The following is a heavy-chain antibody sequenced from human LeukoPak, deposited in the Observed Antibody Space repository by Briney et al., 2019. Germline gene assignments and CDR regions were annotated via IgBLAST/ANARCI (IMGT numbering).Heavy chain of an antibody. Sequence: SETLSLTCTVSGGSINGYYWSWIRQPPGKGLEWIGSIYYSGSTYYNPSLKSRVTISVDTSKNQFSLKLNSVTATDTAVYYCARHYGPWGQGTLVTVSS. CDR2: IYYSGST. D-gene: IGHD3-10*01. V-gene: IGHV4-39*01. CDR3: ARHYGP. J-gene: IGHJ4*02. CDR1: GGSINGYY.